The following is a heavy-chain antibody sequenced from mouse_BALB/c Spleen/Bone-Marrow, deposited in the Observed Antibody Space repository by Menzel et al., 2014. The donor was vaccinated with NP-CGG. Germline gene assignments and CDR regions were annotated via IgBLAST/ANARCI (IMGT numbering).Heavy chain of an antibody. Sequence: EVQRVESGGGLVKPGGSLKLSCAASGFAFSSYDMSWVRQTPEKRLEWVAYISSGGGSTYYPDTVKGRFTISRDNAKNTLYLRMSSLKSEDTAMYYCARHGTTATFFAYWGQGTLVTVSA. CDR2: ISSGGGST. D-gene: IGHD1-2*01. J-gene: IGHJ3*01. CDR1: GFAFSSYD. CDR3: ARHGTTATFFAY. V-gene: IGHV5-12-1*01.